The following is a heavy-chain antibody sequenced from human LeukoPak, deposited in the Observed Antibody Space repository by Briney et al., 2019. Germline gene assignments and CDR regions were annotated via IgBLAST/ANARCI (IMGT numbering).Heavy chain of an antibody. CDR2: ISSSSSTI. J-gene: IGHJ4*02. V-gene: IGHV3-48*02. D-gene: IGHD3-22*01. CDR3: ARGSYYYYDSSGYYY. CDR1: GFTFSSYS. Sequence: GGSLRLSCAASGFTFSSYSMNWVRQAPGKGLEWVSYISSSSSTIYYADSVKGRFTISRDNAKNSLYLQMNSLRDEDTAVYYCARGSYYYYDSSGYYYWGQGTLVTVSS.